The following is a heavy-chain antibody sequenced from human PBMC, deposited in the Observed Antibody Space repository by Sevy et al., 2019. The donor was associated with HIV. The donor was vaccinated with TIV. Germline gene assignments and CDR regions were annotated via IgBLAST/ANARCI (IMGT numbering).Heavy chain of an antibody. CDR1: GGSISSSSYY. J-gene: IGHJ4*02. V-gene: IGHV4-39*07. CDR2: IYDGGST. CDR3: ARDYYGSGSYYEFVY. D-gene: IGHD3-10*01. Sequence: SETLSLTCTVSGGSISSSSYYWGWIRQPPGKGLEWIGSIYDGGSTYYNPSLKSRVTISIDTSKNQFSLKLSSVTAADTAVYYCARDYYGSGSYYEFVYWGQGTLVTVSS.